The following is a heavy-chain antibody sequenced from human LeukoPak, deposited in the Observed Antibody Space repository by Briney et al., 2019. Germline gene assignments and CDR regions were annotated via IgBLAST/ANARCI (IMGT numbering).Heavy chain of an antibody. CDR2: IKQDGSEK. CDR3: ARAYYYDSSGYPVFDY. V-gene: IGHV3-7*01. Sequence: PGGSLRLSCAASGFTFSSYWMSWVRQAPGKGLEWVANIKQDGSEKYYVDSVKGRFTISRDNAKNSLYLQMNSLRAEDTAVYYRARAYYYDSSGYPVFDYWGQGTLVTVSS. CDR1: GFTFSSYW. D-gene: IGHD3-22*01. J-gene: IGHJ4*02.